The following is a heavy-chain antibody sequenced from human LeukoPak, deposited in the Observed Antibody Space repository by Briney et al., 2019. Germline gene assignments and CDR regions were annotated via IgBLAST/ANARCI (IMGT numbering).Heavy chain of an antibody. V-gene: IGHV3-21*03. D-gene: IGHD5-18*01. CDR3: TTDRLDSYGPQRGDY. J-gene: IGHJ4*02. CDR1: GFTFSSYS. Sequence: GGSLRLSCAASGFTFSSYSMNWVRQAPGKGLEWVSSISSSSSYIYYGDSVKGRFTISRDNAKNSLYLQMNSLKTEDTAVYYCTTDRLDSYGPQRGDYWGQGTLVTVSS. CDR2: ISSSSSYI.